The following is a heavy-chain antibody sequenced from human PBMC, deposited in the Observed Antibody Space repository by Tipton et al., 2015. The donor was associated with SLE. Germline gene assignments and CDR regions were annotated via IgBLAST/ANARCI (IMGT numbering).Heavy chain of an antibody. CDR2: VYYTGSS. Sequence: GLVKPSETLSLTCTVSGGPISGHYWSWIRQPPGKGLEWIGYVYYTGSSDYNPSLKSRVTISVDTSKNQFSLKLASVTAADTAVYYCARVPNGFYVNFDYWGQGTLVTVSS. CDR1: GGPISGHY. CDR3: ARVPNGFYVNFDY. V-gene: IGHV4-59*11. J-gene: IGHJ4*02. D-gene: IGHD2-8*01.